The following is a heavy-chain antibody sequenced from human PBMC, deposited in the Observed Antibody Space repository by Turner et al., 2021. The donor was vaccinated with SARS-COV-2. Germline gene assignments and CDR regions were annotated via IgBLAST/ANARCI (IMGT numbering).Heavy chain of an antibody. CDR1: GGSISSSSYY. CDR2: VYYRGNT. J-gene: IGHJ6*03. D-gene: IGHD4-4*01. Sequence: QLPLQESGPGLVKPSEPLSHHCSVSGGSISSSSYYSGWIRQPPGKGLEWIGSVYYRGNTYYNPSLESRVSISVDTSNNQFSLKLNSVTAADTAVYYCARVKSTVTTYYYYYMDVWGKGTTVTVSS. CDR3: ARVKSTVTTYYYYYMDV. V-gene: IGHV4-39*01.